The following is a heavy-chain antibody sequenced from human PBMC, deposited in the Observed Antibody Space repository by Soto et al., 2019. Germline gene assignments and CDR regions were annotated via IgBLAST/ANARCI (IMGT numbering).Heavy chain of an antibody. Sequence: GSLRLSCAASGFTLSNYAMHWVRQAPGKGLEWVAVISYDGSNKYYADSVKGRFTISRDNSKNTLYLQMKSLRGEDTAVYYCARVLRGGWSSAYYYGMDVWGQGTTVTVSS. CDR1: GFTLSNYA. CDR3: ARVLRGGWSSAYYYGMDV. D-gene: IGHD6-19*01. CDR2: ISYDGSNK. V-gene: IGHV3-30-3*01. J-gene: IGHJ6*02.